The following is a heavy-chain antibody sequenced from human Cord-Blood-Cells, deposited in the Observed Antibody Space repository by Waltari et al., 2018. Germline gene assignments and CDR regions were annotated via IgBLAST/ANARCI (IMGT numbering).Heavy chain of an antibody. CDR2: MNPNSGNT. J-gene: IGHJ5*02. Sequence: QVQLVQSGAEVKQPGASVKVSCTASDYTFTSNDTTWLRQATGQGLEWMGWMNPNSGNTGYAQKFQGRVTITRNTSISTAYMELSSLRSEDTAVYYCARRRGCSSTSCYYNWFDPWGQGTLVTVSS. CDR1: DYTFTSND. V-gene: IGHV1-8*03. D-gene: IGHD2-2*01. CDR3: ARRRGCSSTSCYYNWFDP.